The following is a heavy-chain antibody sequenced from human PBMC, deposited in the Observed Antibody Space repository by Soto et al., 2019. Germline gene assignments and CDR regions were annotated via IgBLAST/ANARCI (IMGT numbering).Heavy chain of an antibody. CDR2: ISSNGDYT. D-gene: IGHD6-13*01. CDR3: VKIAAPTGYYFDY. V-gene: IGHV3-64D*08. CDR1: GFTFSNCA. Sequence: GGSLRLSCSASGFTFSNCAMHWVRQAPVKGLEYVSAISSNGDYTYYVDSVKGRFTISRDNSKNTLYLQMSSLRPDDTAVYYCVKIAAPTGYYFDYWGQGTLVTVSS. J-gene: IGHJ4*02.